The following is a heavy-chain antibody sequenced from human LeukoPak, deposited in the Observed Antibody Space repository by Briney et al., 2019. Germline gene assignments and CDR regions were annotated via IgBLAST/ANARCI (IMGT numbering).Heavy chain of an antibody. J-gene: IGHJ6*02. CDR1: GSTFSSYW. V-gene: IGHV3-7*03. CDR3: ARGGGLDV. Sequence: GGSLRLSCVASGSTFSSYWMNWARQAPGKGLEWVASINHNGNVNYYVDSVKGRFTISRDNAKNSLYLQMSNLRAEDTAVYFCARGGGLDVWGQGATVTVSS. CDR2: INHNGNVN. D-gene: IGHD3-16*01.